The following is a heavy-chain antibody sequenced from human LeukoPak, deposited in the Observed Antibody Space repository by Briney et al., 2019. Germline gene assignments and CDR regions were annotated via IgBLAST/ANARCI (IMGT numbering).Heavy chain of an antibody. CDR1: GYSISSGYY. J-gene: IGHJ4*02. CDR2: IYHSGST. D-gene: IGHD3-10*01. CDR3: ARSPTSGSYYTGWYFDY. V-gene: IGHV4-38-2*02. Sequence: SETLSLTCTVSGYSISSGYYWGWIRQPPGKGLEWIGSIYHSGSTYYNPSLKSRVTISVDTSKNQFSLKLSSVTAADTAVYYCARSPTSGSYYTGWYFDYWGQGTLVTVSS.